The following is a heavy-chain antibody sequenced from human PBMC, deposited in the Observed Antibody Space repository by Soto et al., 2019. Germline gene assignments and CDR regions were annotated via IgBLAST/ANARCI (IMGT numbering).Heavy chain of an antibody. J-gene: IGHJ4*02. CDR3: AKGRGSGSSRIMEFDY. D-gene: IGHD1-26*01. CDR2: ISYDGSNK. Sequence: QVQLVESGGGVVQPGRSLRLSCAASGFTFSSYGMHWVRQAPGKGLEWVAVISYDGSNKYYADSVKGRFTISRDNSKNTLYLQMNSLRAEDTAVYYCAKGRGSGSSRIMEFDYWGQGTLVTVSS. CDR1: GFTFSSYG. V-gene: IGHV3-30*18.